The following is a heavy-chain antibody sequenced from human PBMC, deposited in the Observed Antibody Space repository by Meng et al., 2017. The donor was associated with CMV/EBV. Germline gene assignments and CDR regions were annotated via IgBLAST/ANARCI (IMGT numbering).Heavy chain of an antibody. J-gene: IGHJ6*02. V-gene: IGHV1-69*04. CDR2: IIPILGIA. CDR1: GGTFSSYT. D-gene: IGHD2-8*01. Sequence: VSCTASGGTFSSYTISWVRQAPGEGLEWMGRIIPILGIANYAQKFQGRVTITADKSTSTAYMELSSLRSEDTAVYYCARDFVCGRSMDVWGQGTTVTVSS. CDR3: ARDFVCGRSMDV.